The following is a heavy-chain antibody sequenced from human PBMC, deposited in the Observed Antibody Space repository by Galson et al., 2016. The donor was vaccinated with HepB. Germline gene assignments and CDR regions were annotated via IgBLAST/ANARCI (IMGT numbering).Heavy chain of an antibody. D-gene: IGHD3-10*01. J-gene: IGHJ4*02. CDR3: ARGVEKDYYGSGSPFFDF. V-gene: IGHV4-31*02. CDR2: IYYSGST. Sequence: HPEKGLGWIGYIYYSGSTYYNPSLQRRVTMSVDTSSNQFSLKLRSVTAADTAVYYCARGVEKDYYGSGSPFFDFWGQGTLATVSS.